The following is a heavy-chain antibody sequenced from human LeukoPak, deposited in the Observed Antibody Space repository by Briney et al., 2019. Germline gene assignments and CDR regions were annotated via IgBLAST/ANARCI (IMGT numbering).Heavy chain of an antibody. Sequence: PSETLSLTCAVYGGSFSGYYWSWIRQPPGKGLEWIGEINHSGSTNYNPSLKSRVTISVDTSKNQFSLKLSSVTAADTAVYYCARGRWKAAAGAKYFQHWGQGTLVTLSS. J-gene: IGHJ1*01. CDR1: GGSFSGYY. CDR3: ARGRWKAAAGAKYFQH. V-gene: IGHV4-34*01. D-gene: IGHD6-13*01. CDR2: INHSGST.